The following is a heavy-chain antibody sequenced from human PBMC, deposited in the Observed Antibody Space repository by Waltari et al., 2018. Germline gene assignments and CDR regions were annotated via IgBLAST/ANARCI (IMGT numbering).Heavy chain of an antibody. J-gene: IGHJ3*02. V-gene: IGHV3-21*01. CDR1: GFPFSSYS. D-gene: IGHD1-26*01. CDR3: ARYPQWELLQASAFDI. Sequence: EGQLVESGGGLVKPGGSLRLSCAASGFPFSSYSMTWGRQAPGKGLEWVSSISSSSSYIYYADSVKGRFTISRDNAKNSLYLQMNSLRAEDTAVYYCARYPQWELLQASAFDIWGQGTMVTVSS. CDR2: ISSSSSYI.